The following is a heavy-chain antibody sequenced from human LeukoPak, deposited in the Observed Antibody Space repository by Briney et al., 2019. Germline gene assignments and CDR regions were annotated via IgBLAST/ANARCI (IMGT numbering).Heavy chain of an antibody. J-gene: IGHJ4*02. CDR1: GFTFSSAA. CDR3: AKGPHVGSGYHPDY. D-gene: IGHD3-22*01. CDR2: VTGSDDRT. V-gene: IGHV3-23*01. Sequence: GESLRLSCAASGFTFSSAAMTWVRQAPGKGLKWVSTVTGSDDRTYCADSVKGRFTISRDYSKNTLHLQMNSLRVEDTAIYYCAKGPHVGSGYHPDYWGQGNLVTVSS.